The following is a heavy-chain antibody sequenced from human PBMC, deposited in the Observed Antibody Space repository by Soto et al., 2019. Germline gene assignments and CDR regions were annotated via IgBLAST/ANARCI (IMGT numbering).Heavy chain of an antibody. J-gene: IGHJ2*01. D-gene: IGHD2-15*01. V-gene: IGHV3-30*18. CDR3: AKDLRGGDWYFDL. CDR2: ISYDGSNK. Sequence: QVQLVESGGGVVQPGRSLRLSCAASGFTFSSYGMHWVRQAPGKGLEWVAVISYDGSNKYYADSVQGRFTISRDNSKNTLYLQMNSLRAEDTAVYYCAKDLRGGDWYFDLWGRGTLVTVSS. CDR1: GFTFSSYG.